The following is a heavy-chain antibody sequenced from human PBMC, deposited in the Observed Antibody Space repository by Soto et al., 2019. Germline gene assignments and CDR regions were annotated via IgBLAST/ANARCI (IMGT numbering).Heavy chain of an antibody. CDR3: ARYGVRGMDV. D-gene: IGHD4-17*01. J-gene: IGHJ6*04. CDR1: GYTFTSSD. V-gene: IGHV1-8*01. Sequence: QVQLLQAGAEVKKHWASVKVACKASGYTFTSSDLTRVRQATVQGRDLMGWTNPNSANTGYAQKFQGTVTMNRNTSISTAYMELRSLRSEDTALYYCARYGVRGMDVFGEGTTVTVSS. CDR2: TNPNSANT.